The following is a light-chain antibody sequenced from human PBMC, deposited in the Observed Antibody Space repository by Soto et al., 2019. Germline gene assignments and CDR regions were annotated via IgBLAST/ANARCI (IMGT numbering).Light chain of an antibody. CDR3: SSYTSSSTRVV. CDR2: DVN. V-gene: IGLV2-14*01. CDR1: SSDVGGYNY. J-gene: IGLJ2*01. Sequence: SALTQPASVSGSPGQSITISCTGTSSDVGGYNYVSWYQQHPGKAPKLMIYDVNNRPSGVSNRFSGSKSGNTASLTISGLQAEDEADYYCSSYTSSSTRVVFGGGTKVTVL.